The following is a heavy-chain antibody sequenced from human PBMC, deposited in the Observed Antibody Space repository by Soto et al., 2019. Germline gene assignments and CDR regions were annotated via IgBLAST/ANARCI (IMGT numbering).Heavy chain of an antibody. Sequence: SETLSLTGTVSGGSISSYYWTGIRQPPGKGLEWIGYIYYSGSTNYNPSLKSRVTISVDTSKNQFSLKLSSVTAADTAVYYCARSVGATGDFDYWGQGTLVTVSS. CDR3: ARSVGATGDFDY. D-gene: IGHD1-26*01. V-gene: IGHV4-59*01. J-gene: IGHJ4*02. CDR2: IYYSGST. CDR1: GGSISSYY.